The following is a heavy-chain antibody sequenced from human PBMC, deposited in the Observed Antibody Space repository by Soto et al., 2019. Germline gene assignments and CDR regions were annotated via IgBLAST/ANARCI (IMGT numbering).Heavy chain of an antibody. V-gene: IGHV5-51*01. J-gene: IGHJ4*02. CDR1: GYPFTTYW. CDR3: SRVHGSQTAFDY. D-gene: IGHD5-12*01. CDR2: IYPPDSDT. Sequence: LGESLKISCQISGYPFTTYWIGWVRQMPGKGLEWMGKIYPPDSDTRYSPSFQGQVTMSVDKSISTAYLQWSSLKASDTAMYYCSRVHGSQTAFDYWGQGTLVTVSS.